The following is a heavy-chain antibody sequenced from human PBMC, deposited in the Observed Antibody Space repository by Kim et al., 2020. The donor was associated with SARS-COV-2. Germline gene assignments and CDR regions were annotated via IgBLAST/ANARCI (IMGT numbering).Heavy chain of an antibody. D-gene: IGHD3-10*01. V-gene: IGHV1-69*13. CDR1: GGTFSSYA. J-gene: IGHJ5*02. Sequence: SVKVSCKASGGTFSSYAISWVRQAPGQGLEWMGGIIPIFGTANYAQKFQGRVTITADESTSTAYMELSSLRSEDTAMYYCARGITMVRGVIIGVGWFDPWGQGTLVTVYS. CDR2: IIPIFGTA. CDR3: ARGITMVRGVIIGVGWFDP.